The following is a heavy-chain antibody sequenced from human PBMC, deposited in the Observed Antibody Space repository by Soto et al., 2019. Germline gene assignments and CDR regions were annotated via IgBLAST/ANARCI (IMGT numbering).Heavy chain of an antibody. Sequence: SVKVSCKASGGTFSSYTISWVRQAPGQGLEWMGRIIPILGIANYAQKFQGRVTITADKSTSTAYMELSSLRSEDTAVYYCARDKDSREYSGYVPFDYWGQGTLVTVSS. V-gene: IGHV1-69*04. CDR1: GGTFSSYT. CDR2: IIPILGIA. J-gene: IGHJ4*02. D-gene: IGHD5-12*01. CDR3: ARDKDSREYSGYVPFDY.